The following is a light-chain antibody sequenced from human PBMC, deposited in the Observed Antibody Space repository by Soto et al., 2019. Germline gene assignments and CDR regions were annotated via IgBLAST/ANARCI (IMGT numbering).Light chain of an antibody. CDR3: QQRSNWPPT. J-gene: IGKJ2*01. Sequence: EIVLTQSPATLSLSPGERATLSCRASQSISSYLAWYQQKPGQAPRLLIYDASNRVTGIPARFSGSGSGTDFTLTISSLEPKAVAVFYCQQRSNWPPTFGQGTKLEIK. V-gene: IGKV3-11*01. CDR1: QSISSY. CDR2: DAS.